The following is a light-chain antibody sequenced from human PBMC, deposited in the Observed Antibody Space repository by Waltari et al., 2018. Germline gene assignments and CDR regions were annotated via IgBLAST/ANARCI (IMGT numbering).Light chain of an antibody. Sequence: QSALTQPPSASGSPGQSVTIPCTGPSSDVGGYNYVSWYQQHHGKAPKPMIYEVSKRPSGVPDRFSGSKSGNTASLTVSGLQAEDEADYYCSSYAGSNNWVFGGGTKLTVL. J-gene: IGLJ2*01. CDR3: SSYAGSNNWV. CDR1: SSDVGGYNY. CDR2: EVS. V-gene: IGLV2-8*01.